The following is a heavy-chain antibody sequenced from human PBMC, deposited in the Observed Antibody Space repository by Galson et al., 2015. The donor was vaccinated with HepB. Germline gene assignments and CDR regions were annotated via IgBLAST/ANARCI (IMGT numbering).Heavy chain of an antibody. CDR1: GYTFTGYY. CDR3: ATDQGITVTGNWFDS. D-gene: IGHD4-17*01. CDR2: INPNSGGT. V-gene: IGHV1-2*04. J-gene: IGHJ5*01. Sequence: SVKVSCKASGYTFTGYYMHWVRQVPGRGLEWMGCINPNSGGTNYAQKFRGWVTMTRDTSMSTAYMELSRLRSDDTAVYYCATDQGITVTGNWFDSWGQGTLVTVSS.